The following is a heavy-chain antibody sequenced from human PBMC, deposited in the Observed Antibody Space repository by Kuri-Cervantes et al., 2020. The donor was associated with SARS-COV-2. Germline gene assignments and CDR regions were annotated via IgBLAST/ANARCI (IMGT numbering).Heavy chain of an antibody. CDR1: GLSFSNYA. D-gene: IGHD5-12*01. CDR2: ISGSGDDT. V-gene: IGHV3-23*01. Sequence: GESLKISCAASGLSFSNYAMSWVRQAPGKGLEWVSSISGSGDDTHYADSVKGRFTISGDNSKNTLYLQMNSLRAEDTAVYYCAKGGSILATINRWASSWGQGTLVTVSS. CDR3: AKGGSILATINRWASS. J-gene: IGHJ5*02.